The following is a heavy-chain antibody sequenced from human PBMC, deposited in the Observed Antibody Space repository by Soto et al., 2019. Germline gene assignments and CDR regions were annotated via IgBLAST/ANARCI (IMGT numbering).Heavy chain of an antibody. J-gene: IGHJ6*02. CDR2: ISFDVSKK. Sequence: AGSLSLSCAGSGFTFNIYALHWVRQAPGKGLEWVAVISFDVSKKYYSDSVKGRFTISRDNLKNTLYLQMNNLRVEDAALYFCAREDDYGYRYINYGLDVWGQGTTVTVSS. V-gene: IGHV3-30-3*01. D-gene: IGHD4-17*01. CDR1: GFTFNIYA. CDR3: AREDDYGYRYINYGLDV.